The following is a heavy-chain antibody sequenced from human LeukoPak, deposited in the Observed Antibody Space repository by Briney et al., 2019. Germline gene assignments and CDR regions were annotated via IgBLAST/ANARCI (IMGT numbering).Heavy chain of an antibody. CDR1: GFTFDDYA. CDR3: AKDWGVGLADYISGWFDY. J-gene: IGHJ4*02. D-gene: IGHD6-19*01. Sequence: GGSLRLSCAASGFTFDDYAMHWVRHAPGKGLEWVSLISRDGFTTDYADSVKGRFTISRDNFKNSLYLQMNSLRPEDTALYYCAKDWGVGLADYISGWFDYWGQGSLVTVSS. V-gene: IGHV3-43D*03. CDR2: ISRDGFTT.